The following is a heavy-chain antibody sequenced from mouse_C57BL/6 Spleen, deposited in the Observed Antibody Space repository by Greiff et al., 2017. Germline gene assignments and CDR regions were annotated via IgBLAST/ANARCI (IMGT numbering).Heavy chain of an antibody. Sequence: EVMLVESGGGLVKPGGSLKLSCAASGFTFSSYAMSWVRQTPEKRLEWVATISDGGRYTYYPDNVKGRFTISRDNAKNNLYLQMSHLKSEDTAMNHCERAGRGYYYGSSPYFDVWGTGTTVTVSS. D-gene: IGHD1-1*01. V-gene: IGHV5-4*03. CDR1: GFTFSSYA. J-gene: IGHJ1*03. CDR2: ISDGGRYT. CDR3: ERAGRGYYYGSSPYFDV.